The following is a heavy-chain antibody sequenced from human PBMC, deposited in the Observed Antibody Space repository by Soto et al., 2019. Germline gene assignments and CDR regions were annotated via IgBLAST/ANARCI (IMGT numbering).Heavy chain of an antibody. Sequence: EVQLLESGGGLVQPGGSLRLSCAASGFTFSSYAMSWVRQAPGKGLEWVSAISGSGGSTYYADSVKGRFTISRDNSKNSLDLQMNSLRAEDTAVYYCAKDLLIVVVISLTFDYWGQGTLVTVSS. CDR1: GFTFSSYA. D-gene: IGHD3-22*01. CDR3: AKDLLIVVVISLTFDY. J-gene: IGHJ4*02. V-gene: IGHV3-23*01. CDR2: ISGSGGST.